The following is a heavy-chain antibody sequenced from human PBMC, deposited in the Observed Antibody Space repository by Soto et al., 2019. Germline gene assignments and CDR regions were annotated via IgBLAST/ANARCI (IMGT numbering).Heavy chain of an antibody. J-gene: IGHJ6*02. CDR3: TTGWYYYYGMDV. CDR1: GFTFSNAW. CDR2: IKSKTDGGTT. V-gene: IGHV3-15*01. Sequence: PGGSLRLSCAASGFTFSNAWMSWVRQAPGKGLEWVGRIKSKTDGGTTDYAAPVKGRFTISRDDSKNTLYLQMNSLKTEDTAVYYCTTGWYYYYGMDVWGQGTTVTVSS.